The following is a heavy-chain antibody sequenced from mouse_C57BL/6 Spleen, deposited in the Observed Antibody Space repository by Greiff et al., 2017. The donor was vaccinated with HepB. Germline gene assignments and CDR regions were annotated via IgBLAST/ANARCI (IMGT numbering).Heavy chain of an antibody. Sequence: VQLQQSGPGLVQPSQCLSITCTVSGFSLTSYGVHWVRQSPGKGLEWLGVIWSGGSKDYNAAFISRLSISKDNSKSQVFFKMNSLQADDTAIYYCASPYYSNYSWFAYWGQGTLVTVSA. D-gene: IGHD2-5*01. J-gene: IGHJ3*01. CDR3: ASPYYSNYSWFAY. V-gene: IGHV2-2*01. CDR2: IWSGGSK. CDR1: GFSLTSYG.